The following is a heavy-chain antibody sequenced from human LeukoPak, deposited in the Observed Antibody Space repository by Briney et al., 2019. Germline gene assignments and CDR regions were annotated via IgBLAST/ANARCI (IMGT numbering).Heavy chain of an antibody. D-gene: IGHD3-22*01. V-gene: IGHV4-59*01. CDR1: GGSISSYY. CDR3: AGGEYDSSGYYSLLDY. CDR2: IYYGGST. Sequence: PSETLSLTCTVSGGSISSYYWSWIRQPPGKGLEWIGYIYYGGSTNYNPSLKSRVTISVDTSKNQFSLKLSSVTAADTAVYYCAGGEYDSSGYYSLLDYWGQGTLVTVSS. J-gene: IGHJ4*02.